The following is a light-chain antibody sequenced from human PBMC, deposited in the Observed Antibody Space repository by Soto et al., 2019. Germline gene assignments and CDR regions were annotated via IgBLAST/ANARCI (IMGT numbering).Light chain of an antibody. J-gene: IGKJ1*01. Sequence: DIVLTQSPGTLSLSPWEIATLSCGASQSVSGNLSWYQQKPGQAPRLLIYGASTRATGIPARFSGSGSGTEFTLTISSLQSEDFAVYYCQQYGSSGTFGHGTKVDIK. CDR1: QSVSGN. V-gene: IGKV3-15*01. CDR3: QQYGSSGT. CDR2: GAS.